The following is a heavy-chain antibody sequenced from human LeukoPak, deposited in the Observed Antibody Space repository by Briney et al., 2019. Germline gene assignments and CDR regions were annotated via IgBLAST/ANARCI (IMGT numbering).Heavy chain of an antibody. CDR3: ARSLTSSSFWDY. CDR1: GGSISSYY. J-gene: IGHJ4*02. D-gene: IGHD6-6*01. Sequence: SETLSLTCTVSGGSISSYYWSWIRQPPGKGLEWIGYIYYSGSTNYNPSLKSRVTISVDTSKNQFSLKLSSVTAADTAVYYCARSLTSSSFWDYWGQGTLVTVSS. V-gene: IGHV4-59*01. CDR2: IYYSGST.